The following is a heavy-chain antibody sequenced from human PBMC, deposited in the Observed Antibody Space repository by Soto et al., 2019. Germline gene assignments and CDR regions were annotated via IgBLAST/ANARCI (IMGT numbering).Heavy chain of an antibody. J-gene: IGHJ4*02. V-gene: IGHV4-31*03. CDR3: ASGKDYAEGGY. D-gene: IGHD4-17*01. CDR2: IYYSGST. CDR1: GGSISSGDYY. Sequence: PSETLSLTCTVSGGSISSGDYYWSWIRQHPGKGLEWIGYIYYSGSTYYNPSLKSRVTISVDTSKNQFSLKLSSVTAADTAVYYCASGKDYAEGGYWGQGTLVTVSS.